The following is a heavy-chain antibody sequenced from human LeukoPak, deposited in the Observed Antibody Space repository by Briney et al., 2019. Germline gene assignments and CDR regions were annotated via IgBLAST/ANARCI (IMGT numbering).Heavy chain of an antibody. CDR3: ARAPGRPQWCLVLAGTIDY. J-gene: IGHJ4*02. Sequence: ASVKVSCKASGYTFTSYDINWVRQATGQGLEWMGWMNPNSGNTGYAQKFQGRVTMTRNTSISTAYMELSSLRSEDTAVYYCARAPGRPQWCLVLAGTIDYWGQGTLVTVSS. CDR1: GYTFTSYD. V-gene: IGHV1-8*01. D-gene: IGHD6-19*01. CDR2: MNPNSGNT.